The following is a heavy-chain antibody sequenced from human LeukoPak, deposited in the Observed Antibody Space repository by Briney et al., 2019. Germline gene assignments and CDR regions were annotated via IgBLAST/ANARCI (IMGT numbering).Heavy chain of an antibody. CDR2: ISTDGHDN. V-gene: IGHV3-30*04. J-gene: IGHJ4*02. D-gene: IGHD7-27*01. Sequence: GGSLRLSCAASGFTFSSYPMHWVRQVPGKGLEWLVVISTDGHDNHYADSAKGRFTISRDNSKNMVYLQMNSLRADDTALYFCAGDPSRIKWGFLKFWGQGALVTVSS. CDR3: AGDPSRIKWGFLKF. CDR1: GFTFSSYP.